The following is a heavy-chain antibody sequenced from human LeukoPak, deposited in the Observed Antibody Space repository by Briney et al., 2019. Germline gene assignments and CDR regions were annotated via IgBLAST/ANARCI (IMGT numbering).Heavy chain of an antibody. D-gene: IGHD3-22*01. CDR2: INHSGST. CDR1: GGSFSGYY. J-gene: IGHJ4*02. CDR3: ARQAYYYDSSGYLY. V-gene: IGHV4-34*01. Sequence: SETLSLTCAVYGGSFSGYYWSWIRQPPGKGLEWIGEINHSGSTNYNPSLKSRVTISVDTSKNQFSLRLSSVTAADTAVYYCARQAYYYDSSGYLYWGQGTLVTVSS.